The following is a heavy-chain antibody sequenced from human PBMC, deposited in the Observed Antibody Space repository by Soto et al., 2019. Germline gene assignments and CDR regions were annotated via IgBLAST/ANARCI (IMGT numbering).Heavy chain of an antibody. CDR2: IKSKTDGGTT. Sequence: PGGSLRLSCAASGFTFSNAWMSWVRQAPGKGLEWVGRIKSKTDGGTTDYAAPVKGRFTISRDDSKNTLYLQMNSLKTEDTAVYYCTTDCPSMVRGPSSCPWTTGDGYWGQG. D-gene: IGHD3-10*01. V-gene: IGHV3-15*01. J-gene: IGHJ4*02. CDR1: GFTFSNAW. CDR3: TTDCPSMVRGPSSCPWTTGDGY.